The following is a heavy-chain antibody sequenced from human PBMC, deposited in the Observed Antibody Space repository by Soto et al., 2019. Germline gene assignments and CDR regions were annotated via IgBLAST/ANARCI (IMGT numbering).Heavy chain of an antibody. V-gene: IGHV4-39*01. CDR3: ARHRPAASRYAYYHYMDV. J-gene: IGHJ6*03. CDR2: VYFSGDS. Sequence: QLQLEESGPGLVKPSETLSLICTVSGGSVSSAGYFWGWIRQPPGKGLEWLGSVYFSGDSYYNPSLKSRVAMSVDTSESQFSLNLTSATAADTAVYYCARHRPAASRYAYYHYMDVWGKGTTVTVSS. CDR1: GGSVSSAGYF. D-gene: IGHD3-9*01.